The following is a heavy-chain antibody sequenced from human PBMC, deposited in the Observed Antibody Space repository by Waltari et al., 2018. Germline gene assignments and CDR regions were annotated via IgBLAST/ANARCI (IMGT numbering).Heavy chain of an antibody. D-gene: IGHD6-6*01. V-gene: IGHV4-34*02. CDR3: AARRRSSGAGFDP. J-gene: IGHJ5*02. Sequence: QVQLQQWGAGLLKPSETQSLTCAVSGGSFSGYYWTWIRQPPGKGLEWIGGITHTGTTNYNSSLKSRVTMSIDTSKNQFSLTVTSVTAADTAIYYCAARRRSSGAGFDPWGQGTLVTVSS. CDR1: GGSFSGYY. CDR2: ITHTGTT.